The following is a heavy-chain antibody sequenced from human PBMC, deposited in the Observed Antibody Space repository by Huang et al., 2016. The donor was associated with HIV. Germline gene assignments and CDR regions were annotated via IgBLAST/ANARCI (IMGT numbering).Heavy chain of an antibody. D-gene: IGHD1-26*01. Sequence: QVQLVQSGTEVKTPGASVKVSCKASGYTFTNHDINWVRQDTGQGLEWMGWMNPTSGNTGYGQMFQGRVTMTRDTSRATAYMELSSLRSDDTAVYFCARGGGSYLVPVDYWGQGTLIAVSS. CDR3: ARGGGSYLVPVDY. CDR1: GYTFTNHD. V-gene: IGHV1-8*01. CDR2: MNPTSGNT. J-gene: IGHJ4*02.